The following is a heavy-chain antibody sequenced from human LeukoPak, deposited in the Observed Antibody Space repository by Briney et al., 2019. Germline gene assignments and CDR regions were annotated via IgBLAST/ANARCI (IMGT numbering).Heavy chain of an antibody. J-gene: IGHJ3*02. CDR3: AKNIAVAGTGPGTFDI. D-gene: IGHD6-19*01. CDR1: GFTFSSYA. CDR2: ISYDGSNK. Sequence: PGRSLRLSCAASGFTFSSYAMHWVRQAPGKGLGWVAVISYDGSNKYYADSVKGRFTISRDNSKNTLYLQMNSLRAEDTAVYYCAKNIAVAGTGPGTFDIWSQGTMVTVSS. V-gene: IGHV3-30-3*01.